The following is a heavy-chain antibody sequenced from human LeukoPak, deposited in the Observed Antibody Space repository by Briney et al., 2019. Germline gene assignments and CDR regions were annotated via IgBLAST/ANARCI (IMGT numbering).Heavy chain of an antibody. Sequence: GGSLRLSCAASGFTVSSNYMSWVRQAPGKGLEWVSVIYSGGSTYYADSVKGRFTISRDNSKNTLYLQMNSLRAEDTAVYYCAKDPGYCSGGSCYSIRWLQPYYFDYWGQGTLVTVSS. D-gene: IGHD2-15*01. J-gene: IGHJ4*02. CDR2: IYSGGST. CDR3: AKDPGYCSGGSCYSIRWLQPYYFDY. CDR1: GFTVSSNY. V-gene: IGHV3-53*01.